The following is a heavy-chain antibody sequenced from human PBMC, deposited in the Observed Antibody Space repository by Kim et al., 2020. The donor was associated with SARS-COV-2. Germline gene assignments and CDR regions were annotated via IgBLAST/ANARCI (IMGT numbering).Heavy chain of an antibody. Sequence: IYYADSVKGRFTISRDNAKNSLYLQMNSLRAEDTAVYYCARGISLGSMDYWGQGTLVTVSS. CDR3: ARGISLGSMDY. D-gene: IGHD2-15*01. V-gene: IGHV3-11*01. CDR2: I. J-gene: IGHJ4*02.